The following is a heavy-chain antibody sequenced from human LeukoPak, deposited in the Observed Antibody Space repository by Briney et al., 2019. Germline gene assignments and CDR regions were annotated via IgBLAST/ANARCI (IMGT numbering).Heavy chain of an antibody. D-gene: IGHD4-23*01. Sequence: SVKVSCKASGGTFSSYAISWVRQAPGQGLEWMGGIIPIFGTANYAQKFQGRVTITTDESTSTAYMELSSLRSEDTAVYYCARGTRWATAYAFDIWGQGTMVTVSS. CDR2: IIPIFGTA. J-gene: IGHJ3*02. CDR1: GGTFSSYA. CDR3: ARGTRWATAYAFDI. V-gene: IGHV1-69*05.